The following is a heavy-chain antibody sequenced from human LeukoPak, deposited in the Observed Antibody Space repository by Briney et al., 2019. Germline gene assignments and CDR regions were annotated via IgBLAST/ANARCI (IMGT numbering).Heavy chain of an antibody. J-gene: IGHJ4*02. CDR3: ASVVTGERNSYFDY. Sequence: GASVKVSCTASGGTFSSYAISWVRQAPGQGLEWMGGIIPIFGTANYAQKFQGRVTITADESTSTAYMELSSLRSEDTAVYYCASVVTGERNSYFDYWGQGTLVTVSS. V-gene: IGHV1-69*13. CDR1: GGTFSSYA. D-gene: IGHD7-27*01. CDR2: IIPIFGTA.